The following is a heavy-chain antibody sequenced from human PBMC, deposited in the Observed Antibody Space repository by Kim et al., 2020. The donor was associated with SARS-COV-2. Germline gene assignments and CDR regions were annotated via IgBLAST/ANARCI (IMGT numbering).Heavy chain of an antibody. Sequence: GGSLRLSCAVSGFTVSHNYMSWVRQAPGKGPECVAVVYSDGTTYYADSVRGRVTISRDFSKNFLYLQMSSLRIEDTAVYYCARLQSDCADYSVCSGKGYFDHWGQGMLVTVSS. J-gene: IGHJ4*02. CDR3: ARLQSDCADYSVCSGKGYFDH. CDR2: VYSDGTT. CDR1: GFTVSHNY. D-gene: IGHD2-21*01. V-gene: IGHV3-66*02.